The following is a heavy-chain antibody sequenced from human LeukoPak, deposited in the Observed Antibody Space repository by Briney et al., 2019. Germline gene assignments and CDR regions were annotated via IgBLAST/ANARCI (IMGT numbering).Heavy chain of an antibody. D-gene: IGHD3-22*01. CDR2: ISYDGSNK. V-gene: IGHV3-30*04. Sequence: QPGGSLRLSCAASGFTFSSYAMHWVRQAPGKGLEWVAVISYDGSNKYYADSVKGRFTISRDNSKNTLYLQMNSLRAEDTAVYYCARDPDYYDSSGSWGQGTLVTVSS. CDR3: ARDPDYYDSSGS. CDR1: GFTFSSYA. J-gene: IGHJ5*02.